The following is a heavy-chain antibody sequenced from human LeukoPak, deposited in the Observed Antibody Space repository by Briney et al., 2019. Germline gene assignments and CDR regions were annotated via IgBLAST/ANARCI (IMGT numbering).Heavy chain of an antibody. Sequence: GGSLRLSCAASGFTFSSYSMNWVRQAPGKGLEWVSSISSSSSYIYYADSVKGRFTISRDNAKNSLYLQMNSLRGEDTAVYFCAGCSSTNCNNAFDIWGQGTMVTVSS. D-gene: IGHD2-2*02. J-gene: IGHJ3*02. V-gene: IGHV3-21*01. CDR3: AGCSSTNCNNAFDI. CDR2: ISSSSSYI. CDR1: GFTFSSYS.